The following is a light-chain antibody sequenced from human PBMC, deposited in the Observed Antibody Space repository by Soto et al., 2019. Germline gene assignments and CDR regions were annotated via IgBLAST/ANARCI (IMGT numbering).Light chain of an antibody. CDR1: SGSVSAAHY. V-gene: IGLV8-61*01. CDR3: VLYMGSGISV. J-gene: IGLJ3*02. CDR2: STT. Sequence: QTVVTQEPSFSVSPGGTVTLTCGLNSGSVSAAHYPTWCQQTPGQAPRTLIYSTTTRSSGVPDRFSGSIPGNKAALTITGAQADDESDYYCVLYMGSGISVFGGGTKLTVL.